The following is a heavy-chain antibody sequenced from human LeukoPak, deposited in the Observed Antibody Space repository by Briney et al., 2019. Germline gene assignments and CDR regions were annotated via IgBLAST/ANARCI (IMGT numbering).Heavy chain of an antibody. V-gene: IGHV3-66*01. Sequence: PGGSLRLSCAASGFTVSSYSMSWVRQAPGKGLEWVSIIYSGGSTYYADSVKGRFTISRDNSKNTLYLQMNSLRAEDTAVYYRARDHGTGWPFDYWGQGTLVTVSS. CDR1: GFTVSSYS. CDR2: IYSGGST. CDR3: ARDHGTGWPFDY. D-gene: IGHD6-19*01. J-gene: IGHJ4*02.